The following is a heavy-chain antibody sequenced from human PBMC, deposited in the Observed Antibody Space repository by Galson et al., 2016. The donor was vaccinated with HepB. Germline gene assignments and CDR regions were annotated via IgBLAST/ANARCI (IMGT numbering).Heavy chain of an antibody. V-gene: IGHV1-3*01. CDR2: INGANGNT. J-gene: IGHJ6*02. D-gene: IGHD6-13*01. CDR3: ARVGIDRGSWDVSKNYYYYYGMDV. CDR1: GYTFTTYA. Sequence: SVKVSCKASGYTFTTYAMHWVRQAPGQRLECMGWINGANGNTKYSQKFQGRLTFTRDTSASTVYMELSSLRSEDTAVYYCARVGIDRGSWDVSKNYYYYYGMDVWGQGTKVTVSS.